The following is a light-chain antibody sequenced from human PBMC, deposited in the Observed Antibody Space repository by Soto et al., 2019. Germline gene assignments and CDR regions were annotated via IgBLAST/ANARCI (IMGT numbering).Light chain of an antibody. CDR3: AAWDDSLSGVV. CDR1: SSNIGSNY. Sequence: QSVLTQPPSASGTPGQRVTLSCSGSSSNIGSNYVYWYQQLPGTAPKLLIYRNNQRPSGVPDRFSGSKSGTSAALAISGLRFEYEADYYCAAWDDSLSGVVFGGGTKLTVL. J-gene: IGLJ2*01. CDR2: RNN. V-gene: IGLV1-47*01.